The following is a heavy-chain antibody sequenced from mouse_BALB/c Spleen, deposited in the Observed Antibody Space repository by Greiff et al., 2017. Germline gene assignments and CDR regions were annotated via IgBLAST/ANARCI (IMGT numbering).Heavy chain of an antibody. CDR1: GFSLTSYG. V-gene: IGHV2-9*02. D-gene: IGHD2-4*01. J-gene: IGHJ4*01. Sequence: QVQLQQSGPGLVAPSQSLSITCTVSGFSLTSYGVHWVRQPPGKGLEWLGVIWAGGSTNYNSALMSRLSISKDNSKSQVFLKMNSLQTDDTAMYYCAREEGYDYDDYYYAMDYWGQGTSVTVSS. CDR2: IWAGGST. CDR3: AREEGYDYDDYYYAMDY.